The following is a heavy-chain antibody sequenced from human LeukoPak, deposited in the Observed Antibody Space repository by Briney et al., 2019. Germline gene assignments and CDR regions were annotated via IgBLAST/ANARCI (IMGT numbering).Heavy chain of an antibody. CDR2: IYPDDSDT. D-gene: IGHD1-14*01. Sequence: GESLQISCNTSGYSSTTYWIGWVRQLAGEGLVWMGIIYPDDSDTRYSPSFQGQVTNSADKTITTAYQQWSSLRASDSAIYYCARRFKANHDAFDIWAQGTMVTVPS. CDR1: GYSSTTYW. V-gene: IGHV5-51*01. CDR3: ARRFKANHDAFDI. J-gene: IGHJ3*02.